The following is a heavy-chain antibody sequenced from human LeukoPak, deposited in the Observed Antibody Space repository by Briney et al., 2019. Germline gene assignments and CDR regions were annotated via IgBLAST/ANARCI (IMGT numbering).Heavy chain of an antibody. D-gene: IGHD6-13*01. Sequence: GGSLTLSCAASGFIFSSYAMHWVRQAPGKGLEWVAFIRYDGSNKYYADSVKGRFTISRDNSKNTLYLQMNSLRPEDTAVYYCAKDRSSSNWYYFDYWGQGTLVTVSS. V-gene: IGHV3-30*02. CDR3: AKDRSSSNWYYFDY. CDR2: IRYDGSNK. CDR1: GFIFSSYA. J-gene: IGHJ4*02.